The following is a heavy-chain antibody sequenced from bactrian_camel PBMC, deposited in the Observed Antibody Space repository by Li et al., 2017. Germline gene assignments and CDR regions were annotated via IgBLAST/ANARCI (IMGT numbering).Heavy chain of an antibody. Sequence: VQLVESGGGLVQPGGSLKLSCEASGFTNANDMTWVRQAPGKGLERVSAINSGGGTTYSADSVKGRFTISRDNAKNTLYLQLNSLKTEDTAMYYCANLGDYGLEAHWGQGTQVTVS. D-gene: IGHD5*01. CDR1: GFTNAND. CDR3: ANLGDYGLEAH. J-gene: IGHJ4*01. V-gene: IGHV3S40*01. CDR2: INSGGGTT.